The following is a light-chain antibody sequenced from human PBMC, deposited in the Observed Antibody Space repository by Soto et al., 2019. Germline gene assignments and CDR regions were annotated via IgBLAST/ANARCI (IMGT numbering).Light chain of an antibody. J-gene: IGLJ2*01. CDR2: SNN. Sequence: QPVLTQPPSASGTPGRGVSISCSGSSSNIGSNTVNWYQQLPGTAPKLLMYSNNQRPSGVPDRFSGSKSGTSASLAISWLQSEDEADYYCAAWDDNLDGPVFGGGTKLTVL. CDR1: SSNIGSNT. V-gene: IGLV1-44*01. CDR3: AAWDDNLDGPV.